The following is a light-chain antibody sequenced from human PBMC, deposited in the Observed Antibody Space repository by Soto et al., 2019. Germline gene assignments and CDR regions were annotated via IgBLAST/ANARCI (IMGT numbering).Light chain of an antibody. J-gene: IGKJ1*01. CDR3: QQHTT. Sequence: ASVGDRVTITCRASQNIGTSLAWYQQTPGKAPKLLISDASTLESGVPSRFSGSGSGTEFTLTINSLQPEDVATYHCQQHTTFGQGTKVDIK. CDR2: DAS. V-gene: IGKV1-5*01. CDR1: QNIGTS.